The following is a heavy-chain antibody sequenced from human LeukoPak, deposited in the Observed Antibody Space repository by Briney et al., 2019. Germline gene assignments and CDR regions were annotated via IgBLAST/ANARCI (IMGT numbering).Heavy chain of an antibody. CDR3: ARGRGSGYYYYYYYMDV. Sequence: SETLSLTCTVSGGSISSHYWSWIRQPPGKGLKWIGYIYYSGSTNYNPSLKSRVTISVDTSKNQFSLKLSSVTAADTAVYYCARGRGSGYYYYYYYMDVWGKGTTVTVSS. V-gene: IGHV4-59*11. D-gene: IGHD3-3*01. CDR1: GGSISSHY. CDR2: IYYSGST. J-gene: IGHJ6*03.